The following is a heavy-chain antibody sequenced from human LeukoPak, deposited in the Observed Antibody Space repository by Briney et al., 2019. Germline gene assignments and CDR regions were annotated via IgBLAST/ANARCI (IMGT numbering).Heavy chain of an antibody. V-gene: IGHV3-48*03. Sequence: GGSLRLSCAASGFTFSSYEMNWVRQAPGKGLEGVSYISSSGSTIYYADSVKGRFTISRDNAKNSLYLQMNSLRAEDTAVYYCASRRSGWVNAFDIWGQGTMVTVSS. D-gene: IGHD3-22*01. CDR3: ASRRSGWVNAFDI. CDR1: GFTFSSYE. J-gene: IGHJ3*02. CDR2: ISSSGSTI.